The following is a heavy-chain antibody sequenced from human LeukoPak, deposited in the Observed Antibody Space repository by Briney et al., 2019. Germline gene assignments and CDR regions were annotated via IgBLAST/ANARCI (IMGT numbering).Heavy chain of an antibody. CDR3: ARDRSGPYSSSWYQPYYFDY. V-gene: IGHV1-8*01. CDR2: MNPNSGNT. CDR1: GYTFTSYD. Sequence: GASVKVSCKASGYTFTSYDIDWVRQATGQGLEWMGWMNPNSGNTGYAQKFQGRVTMTRDTSISTAYMELSRLRSDDTAVYYCARDRSGPYSSSWYQPYYFDYWGQGTLVTVSS. D-gene: IGHD6-13*01. J-gene: IGHJ4*02.